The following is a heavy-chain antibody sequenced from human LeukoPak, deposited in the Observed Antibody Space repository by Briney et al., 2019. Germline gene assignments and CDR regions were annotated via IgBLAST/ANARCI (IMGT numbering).Heavy chain of an antibody. CDR3: ARVPLHDSSGHYYPH. CDR2: TNGGNGNA. V-gene: IGHV1-3*01. Sequence: ASVKVSCKTSGYTFTNYGMHWVRQAPGQRLGWMGWTNGGNGNAKYSQNFQGRVTIIRDTSASTAYMELSSLRSEDTAVYYCARVPLHDSSGHYYPHWGQGTLVTVSS. J-gene: IGHJ1*01. D-gene: IGHD3-22*01. CDR1: GYTFTNYG.